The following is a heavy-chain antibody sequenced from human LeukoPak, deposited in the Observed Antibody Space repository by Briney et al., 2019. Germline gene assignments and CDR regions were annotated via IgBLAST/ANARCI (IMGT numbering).Heavy chain of an antibody. D-gene: IGHD2-8*01. CDR1: GGSISSYY. Sequence: PSETLSLTCTVSGGSISSYYWSWIRQPPGKGLEWIGYIYYSGSTNYNPSLKSRVTISVDTSKNQFSLKLNSVSAADTAVYYCARGAGVRHHYFDYWGQGTLVTVSS. CDR3: ARGAGVRHHYFDY. CDR2: IYYSGST. J-gene: IGHJ4*02. V-gene: IGHV4-59*01.